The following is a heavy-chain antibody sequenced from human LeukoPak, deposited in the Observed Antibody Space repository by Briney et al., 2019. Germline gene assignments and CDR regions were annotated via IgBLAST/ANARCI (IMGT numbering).Heavy chain of an antibody. V-gene: IGHV3-30*04. CDR2: ISYDGSNK. CDR3: AGRGGRWLQPAVELNIDY. J-gene: IGHJ4*02. CDR1: GFTFSSYA. Sequence: HPGGSLRLSCAASGFTFSSYAMHWVRQAPGKGLEWVAVISYDGSNKYYADSVKGRFTISRDNSKNTLYLQMNSLRAEDTAVYYCAGRGGRWLQPAVELNIDYWGQGTLVTVSS. D-gene: IGHD5-24*01.